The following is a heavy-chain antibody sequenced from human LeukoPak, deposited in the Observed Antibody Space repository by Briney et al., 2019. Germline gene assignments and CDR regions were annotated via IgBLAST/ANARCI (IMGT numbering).Heavy chain of an antibody. D-gene: IGHD1-26*01. V-gene: IGHV4-34*01. CDR1: GGSLSGYY. Sequence: SETLSLTCAVYGGSLSGYYWSWIRQPPGKGLEWIGEINHSGNTNYNPSLKSRVTMSVDTSMNHFYLKLSPVTAADTAVYYCARQGSGSSYYYYTFPYWGQGTLVTVSS. CDR3: ARQGSGSSYYYYTFPY. CDR2: INHSGNT. J-gene: IGHJ4*02.